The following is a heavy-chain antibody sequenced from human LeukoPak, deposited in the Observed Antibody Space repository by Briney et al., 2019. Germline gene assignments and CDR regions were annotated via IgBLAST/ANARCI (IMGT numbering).Heavy chain of an antibody. V-gene: IGHV3-30*01. J-gene: IGHJ4*02. Sequence: GSLRLSCAASGFTFSSYAMHWVRQAPGKGLEWVAVISYDGSNKYYADSVKGRFTISRDNSKNTLYLQMNSLRAEDTAVYYCAREDIVVVVAATAGLDYWGQGTLVTVSS. CDR2: ISYDGSNK. CDR1: GFTFSSYA. CDR3: AREDIVVVVAATAGLDY. D-gene: IGHD2-15*01.